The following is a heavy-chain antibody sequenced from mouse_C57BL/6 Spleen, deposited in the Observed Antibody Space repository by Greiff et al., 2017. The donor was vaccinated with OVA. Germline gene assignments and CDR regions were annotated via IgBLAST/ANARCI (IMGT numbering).Heavy chain of an antibody. CDR2: IYPGSGST. CDR1: GYTFTGYW. V-gene: IGHV1-55*01. D-gene: IGHD1-1*01. J-gene: IGHJ1*03. Sequence: QVQLQQSGAELMKPGASVKLSCKATGYTFTGYWIEWVKQRPGHGLEWIGDIYPGSGSTNYNEKLKSKATLTVDTSSSTAYMQLSSLTSEDSAVYYCARITTVVARYFDVWGTGTTVTVSS. CDR3: ARITTVVARYFDV.